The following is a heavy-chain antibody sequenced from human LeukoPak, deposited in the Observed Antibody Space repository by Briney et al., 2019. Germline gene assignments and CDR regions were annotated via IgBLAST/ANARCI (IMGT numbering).Heavy chain of an antibody. CDR3: ARIFKYCGGDCYSYHDY. J-gene: IGHJ4*02. Sequence: SETLSLTCTVSGGSISSHYWSWIRQPPGKGLEWIGYIYYSGSTNYNPSLKSRVTISVDTSKNQFSLKLSSVTAADTAVYYCARIFKYCGGDCYSYHDYWGQGTLVTVSS. CDR1: GGSISSHY. D-gene: IGHD2-21*02. CDR2: IYYSGST. V-gene: IGHV4-59*11.